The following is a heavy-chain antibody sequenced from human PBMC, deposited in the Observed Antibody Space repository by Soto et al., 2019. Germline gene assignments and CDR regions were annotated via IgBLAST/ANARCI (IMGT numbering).Heavy chain of an antibody. Sequence: SETLSLTCAVYGGSFSGYYWSWIRQPPGKGLEWIGEINHSGSTNYNPSLKSRVTISVDTSKNQFSLKLSSVTAADTAVYYCARGGLDYSSSSYAHDFEYWGQGTLVTVSS. CDR2: INHSGST. J-gene: IGHJ4*02. D-gene: IGHD6-6*01. CDR1: GGSFSGYY. V-gene: IGHV4-34*01. CDR3: ARGGLDYSSSSYAHDFEY.